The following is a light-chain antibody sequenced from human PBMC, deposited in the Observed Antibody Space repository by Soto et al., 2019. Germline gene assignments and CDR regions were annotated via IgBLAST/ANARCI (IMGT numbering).Light chain of an antibody. CDR2: AAS. V-gene: IGKV1-27*01. CDR1: QGIGVY. Sequence: DIQMTQSPSSLSASLGDRVTITCRASQGIGVYLAWFQQKPGNAPKLLIYAASTLQSGVPSRFSGSGSGTDFTLTVRSLQPEDGATYYCQKYNSSPLTFGGGTRVEIK. J-gene: IGKJ4*01. CDR3: QKYNSSPLT.